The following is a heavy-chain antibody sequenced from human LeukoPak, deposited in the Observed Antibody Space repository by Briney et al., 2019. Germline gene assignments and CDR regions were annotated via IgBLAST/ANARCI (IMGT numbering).Heavy chain of an antibody. V-gene: IGHV1-24*01. J-gene: IGHJ4*02. CDR3: ARHSSGYLAY. Sequence: GASVKVSRMVSGYTLTELSMHWVRQAPGKGLEWMGGFDPEDGETIYAQKFQGRATMTTDTSTSTAYMELRSLRSDDTAVYYCARHSSGYLAYWGQGTLVTVSS. D-gene: IGHD3-22*01. CDR2: FDPEDGET. CDR1: GYTLTELS.